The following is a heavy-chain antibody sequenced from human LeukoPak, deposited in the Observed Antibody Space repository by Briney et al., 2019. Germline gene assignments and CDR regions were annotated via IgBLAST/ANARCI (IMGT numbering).Heavy chain of an antibody. J-gene: IGHJ4*02. CDR1: GFTFSSFG. CDR2: ISYDGSNK. Sequence: PGGSLRLSCAASGFTFSSFGMHSVRQAPRKGGEWVSVISYDGSNKYYADSVKGRFTISRDNSKNTLYLQMNSLRAENTPVYYCAKDGSDYSVFWGQGTLVTVSS. CDR3: AKDGSDYSVF. V-gene: IGHV3-30*18. D-gene: IGHD5/OR15-5a*01.